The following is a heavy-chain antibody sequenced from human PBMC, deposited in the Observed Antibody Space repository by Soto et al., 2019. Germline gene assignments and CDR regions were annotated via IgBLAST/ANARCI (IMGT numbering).Heavy chain of an antibody. CDR2: ISGYNGDT. V-gene: IGHV1-18*01. Sequence: ASVKVSCKASGYTFNTFGITWVRQAPGQGLEWMGWISGYNGDTNYAQKFQDRVSMTIDTSTGTAYMELRSLTSDDTAIYYCAKKGQPPYYYYGLDVWGQGTKVTVSS. CDR3: AKKGQPPYYYYGLDV. J-gene: IGHJ6*02. CDR1: GYTFNTFG.